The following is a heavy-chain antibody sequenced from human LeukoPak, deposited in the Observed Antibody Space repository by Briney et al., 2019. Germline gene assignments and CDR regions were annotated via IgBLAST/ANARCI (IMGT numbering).Heavy chain of an antibody. CDR2: IWYDGSNK. Sequence: PGGSLRLSCAAPGFTFSSYGMHWVRQAPGKGLEWVAVIWYDGSNKYYADSVKGRFTISRDNSKNTLYLQMNSLRAEDTAVYYCAKAYYDFWSGPALYYFDYWGQGTLVTVSS. D-gene: IGHD3-3*01. CDR3: AKAYYDFWSGPALYYFDY. V-gene: IGHV3-33*06. J-gene: IGHJ4*02. CDR1: GFTFSSYG.